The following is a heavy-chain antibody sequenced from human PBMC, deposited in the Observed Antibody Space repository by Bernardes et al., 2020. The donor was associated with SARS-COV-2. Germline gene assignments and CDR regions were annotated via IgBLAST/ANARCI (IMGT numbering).Heavy chain of an antibody. D-gene: IGHD3-10*01. V-gene: IGHV3-66*02. J-gene: IGHJ4*02. CDR1: GFTVSSNY. Sequence: GGSLRLSCAASGFTVSSNYMSWVRQAPGKGLEWVSVIYSGGSTYYADSVKGRFTISRDNSKHTLYLQMNSLGAEDTAVYYCARESGGGSGSYFDYWGQGTLVTVSS. CDR2: IYSGGST. CDR3: ARESGGGSGSYFDY.